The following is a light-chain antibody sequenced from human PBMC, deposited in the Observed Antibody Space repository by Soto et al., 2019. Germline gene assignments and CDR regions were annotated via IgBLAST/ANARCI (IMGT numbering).Light chain of an antibody. Sequence: AALVQPPSASGSPGQSVTISCTGTKNDVGFYDFVSWYQHHPGKAPRLIIYEVVQRPSGVPDRFSGSKSGNTASLTVSGLQAADEADYFCTSYAGSNPYVSGTGTTVTVL. CDR1: KNDVGFYDF. V-gene: IGLV2-8*01. CDR3: TSYAGSNPYV. J-gene: IGLJ1*01. CDR2: EVV.